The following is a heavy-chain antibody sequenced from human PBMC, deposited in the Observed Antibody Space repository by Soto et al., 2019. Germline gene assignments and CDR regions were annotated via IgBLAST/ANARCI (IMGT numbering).Heavy chain of an antibody. D-gene: IGHD3-22*01. CDR2: ISAYNGNT. Sequence: ASVKVSCKASGYTFTSYGISWVRQAPGQGLEWMGWISAYNGNTNYAQKLQGRVTMTTDTSTSTAYMELRSLRSDDTAVYYCSGINYYDSSGHDAFDIWGQGIMVTVSS. V-gene: IGHV1-18*01. J-gene: IGHJ3*02. CDR3: SGINYYDSSGHDAFDI. CDR1: GYTFTSYG.